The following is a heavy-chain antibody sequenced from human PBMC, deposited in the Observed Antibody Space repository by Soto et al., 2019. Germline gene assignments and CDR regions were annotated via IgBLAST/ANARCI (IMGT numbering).Heavy chain of an antibody. Sequence: NPGGSLRLSCEPSGFPFGAYYISCSRHSAEAGLQWLSFLGRSSPFTKYADSARGRYTISRDNAKNALYLQMNSLSAEDTAVSYCARRVGSLPTGNLDLWGRGTLVTVSS. V-gene: IGHV3-11*06. CDR3: ARRVGSLPTGNLDL. CDR2: LGRSSPFT. J-gene: IGHJ2*01. D-gene: IGHD1-1*01. CDR1: GFPFGAYY.